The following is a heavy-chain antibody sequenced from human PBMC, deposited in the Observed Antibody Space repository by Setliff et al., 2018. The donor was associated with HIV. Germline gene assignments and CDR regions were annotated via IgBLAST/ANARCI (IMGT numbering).Heavy chain of an antibody. CDR2: INPSSGST. V-gene: IGHV1-46*01. D-gene: IGHD6-6*01. J-gene: IGHJ1*01. CDR1: GYTFTSYY. CDR3: ARDPAPSSSASYFQH. Sequence: ASVKVSCKASGYTFTSYYMHWVRQAPGQGLEWMGIINPSSGSTTYAQKFQGRVTMTRDTSTSTVYTDLSSLRSEDTAVYYCARDPAPSSSASYFQHWGQGTPVTVSS.